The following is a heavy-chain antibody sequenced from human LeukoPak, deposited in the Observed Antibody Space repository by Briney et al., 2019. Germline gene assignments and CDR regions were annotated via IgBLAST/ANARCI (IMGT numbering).Heavy chain of an antibody. CDR3: ATGGDILTGYYFDY. CDR2: FDPEDGET. V-gene: IGHV1-24*01. CDR1: GYTLTELS. D-gene: IGHD3-9*01. Sequence: GASVKVSCKVSGYTLTELSMHWVRQAPGKGLEWMGGFDPEDGETIYAQKFQGRVTMTEDTSTDTAYMELSGLRSEDTAVYYCATGGDILTGYYFDYWGQGTLVTVSS. J-gene: IGHJ4*02.